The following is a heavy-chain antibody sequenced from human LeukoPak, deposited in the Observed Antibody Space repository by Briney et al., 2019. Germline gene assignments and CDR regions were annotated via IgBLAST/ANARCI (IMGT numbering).Heavy chain of an antibody. D-gene: IGHD3-3*01. V-gene: IGHV3-21*01. CDR3: ARKITTFGVVISYFDY. CDR1: GFTFGDYA. J-gene: IGHJ4*02. Sequence: GGSLRLSCTASGFTFGDYAMSWFRQAPGKGLEWVSSISSSSSYIYYADSVKGRFTISRDNAKNSLYLQMNSMRAEDTAVYYCARKITTFGVVISYFDYWGQGTLVTVSS. CDR2: ISSSSSYI.